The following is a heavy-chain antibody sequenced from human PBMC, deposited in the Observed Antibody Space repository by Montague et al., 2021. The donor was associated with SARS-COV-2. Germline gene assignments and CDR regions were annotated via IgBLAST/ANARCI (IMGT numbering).Heavy chain of an antibody. Sequence: VKPTQTLTLTCTFSGFSLSTSGVGVGWIRQPPGKALGWLALIYWDDDKRYSPSPKSRLTITKDTSKNQVVLTMTNMDPVDTATYYCAHRRPGSGSYYFDYWGQGTLVTVSS. CDR1: GFSLSTSGVG. CDR2: IYWDDDK. J-gene: IGHJ4*02. D-gene: IGHD3-10*01. CDR3: AHRRPGSGSYYFDY. V-gene: IGHV2-5*02.